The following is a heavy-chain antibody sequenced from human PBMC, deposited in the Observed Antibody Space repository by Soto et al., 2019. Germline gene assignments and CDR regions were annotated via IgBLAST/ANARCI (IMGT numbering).Heavy chain of an antibody. Sequence: GSLRLSCDASEXIFSNYSMSRVRQAPGKGLEWGSSFGGGYDDTYFADCVKCRFTMSRDNSKNTLSLHMNSLRVEETAIYSCVKDRMSHNSVWDPFDVWGQGTMGTVSS. CDR2: FGGGYDDT. V-gene: IGHV3-23*01. D-gene: IGHD2-15*01. J-gene: IGHJ3*01. CDR3: VKDRMSHNSVWDPFDV. CDR1: EXIFSNYS.